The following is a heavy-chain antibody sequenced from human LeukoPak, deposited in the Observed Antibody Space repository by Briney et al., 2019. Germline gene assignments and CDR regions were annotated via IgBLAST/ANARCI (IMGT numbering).Heavy chain of an antibody. CDR3: ARGGASSIPLDY. D-gene: IGHD1-26*01. CDR1: GGSIGGNSY. J-gene: IGHJ4*02. CDR2: ISNSGGT. Sequence: SETLSLTCTVSGGSIGGNSYWSWIRQPPGKGPEWIGHISNSGGTYYSPSLSSRVTISLDTSKNQFSLKLRSVTAADTAVYYCARGGASSIPLDYWGRGALVTVSS. V-gene: IGHV4-61*01.